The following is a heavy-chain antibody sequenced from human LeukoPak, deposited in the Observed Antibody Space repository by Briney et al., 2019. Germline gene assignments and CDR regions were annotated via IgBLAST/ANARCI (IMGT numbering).Heavy chain of an antibody. CDR2: IYSSGSS. CDR3: ARVGTYPYYYYYMDV. V-gene: IGHV4-59*01. Sequence: SETLALTCTVSGCSISSYHRSWIRQPPGKGLESICYIYSSGSSHYNPSLKSRVTISVDTSKNQFSLKLSSVTAADTAVYYCARVGTYPYYYYYMDVWGKGTTVTISS. CDR1: GCSISSYH. J-gene: IGHJ6*03. D-gene: IGHD6-13*01.